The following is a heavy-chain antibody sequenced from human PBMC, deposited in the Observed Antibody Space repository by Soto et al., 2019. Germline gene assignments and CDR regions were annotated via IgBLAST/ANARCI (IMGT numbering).Heavy chain of an antibody. J-gene: IGHJ6*02. D-gene: IGHD3-22*01. CDR2: ISYDGSNK. CDR1: GFTFSSYG. CDR3: AKDSYYYDRMGYGMDV. V-gene: IGHV3-30*18. Sequence: QVQLVESGGGVVQPGRSLRLSCAASGFTFSSYGMHWVRQAPGKGLEWVAVISYDGSNKYYADSVKGRFTISRDNSKNTLYLQMNSLRAEDTAVYYCAKDSYYYDRMGYGMDVWGQGTTVTVSS.